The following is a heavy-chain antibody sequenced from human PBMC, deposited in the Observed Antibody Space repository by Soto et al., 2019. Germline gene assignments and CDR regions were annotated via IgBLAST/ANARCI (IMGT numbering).Heavy chain of an antibody. Sequence: KTSETLSLTCTVSGGSISSYYWSWIRQPAGKGLEWIGRIYTSGSTNYNPSLKSRVTMSVDTSKNQFSLKLSSVTAADTAVYYCARELYDFWSGTPSYGMDVWGQGTTVTVSS. D-gene: IGHD3-3*01. V-gene: IGHV4-4*07. CDR3: ARELYDFWSGTPSYGMDV. J-gene: IGHJ6*02. CDR2: IYTSGST. CDR1: GGSISSYY.